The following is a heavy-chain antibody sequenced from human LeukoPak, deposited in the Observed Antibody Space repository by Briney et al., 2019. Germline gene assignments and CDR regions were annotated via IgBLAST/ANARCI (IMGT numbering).Heavy chain of an antibody. J-gene: IGHJ4*02. CDR2: ISGSGGST. CDR3: AKVHYYDSSGYYYVSRYFDY. Sequence: GGSLRLSCAASGFTFSSYAMRWVRQAPGKGLEWVSAISGSGGSTYYADSVKGRFTISRDNSKNTLYLQMNSLRAEDTAVYYCAKVHYYDSSGYYYVSRYFDYWGQGTLVTVSS. V-gene: IGHV3-23*01. D-gene: IGHD3-22*01. CDR1: GFTFSSYA.